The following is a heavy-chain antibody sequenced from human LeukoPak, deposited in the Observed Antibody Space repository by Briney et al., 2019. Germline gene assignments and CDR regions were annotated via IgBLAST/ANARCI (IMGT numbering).Heavy chain of an antibody. D-gene: IGHD4-17*01. CDR2: IYYSGST. Sequence: SETLSLTCTASGGSISSSSYYWGWIRQPPGKGLEWIGSIYYSGSTYYNPSLKSRVTISVDTSKNQFSLKLSSVTAADTAVYYCARERRGLNLRSDHFDYWGQGTLVTVSS. J-gene: IGHJ4*02. CDR1: GGSISSSSYY. V-gene: IGHV4-39*07. CDR3: ARERRGLNLRSDHFDY.